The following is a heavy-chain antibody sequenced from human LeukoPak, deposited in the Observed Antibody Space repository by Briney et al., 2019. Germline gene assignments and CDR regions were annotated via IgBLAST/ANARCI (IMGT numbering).Heavy chain of an antibody. D-gene: IGHD2-21*01. CDR3: ARDRRVVIAPGAFDI. V-gene: IGHV3-30*04. Sequence: GGSLRLSCGVSGFTFNNYGIHWVRQAPGKGLEWLALISNEGNNKYYADSVKGRFFISRDNSRNTLYLHMNSLRAEDTAVYYCARDRRVVIAPGAFDIWGQGTMVTVSS. CDR1: GFTFNNYG. CDR2: ISNEGNNK. J-gene: IGHJ3*02.